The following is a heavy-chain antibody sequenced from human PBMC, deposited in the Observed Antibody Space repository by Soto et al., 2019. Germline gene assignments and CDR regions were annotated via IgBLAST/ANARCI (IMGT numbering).Heavy chain of an antibody. CDR2: ISPYNGNT. V-gene: IGHV1-18*01. Sequence: ASVKVSCKASGYTFRNYGITWVRQAPGQGLEWMAWISPYNGNTNYAQDLQGRVTMTTDTSTSTAYMELRSLTSEATAMYYCARDLVSGSDFWRAYNGGYFDYWGQGTLVTVSS. CDR1: GYTFRNYG. D-gene: IGHD3-3*01. CDR3: ARDLVSGSDFWRAYNGGYFDY. J-gene: IGHJ4*02.